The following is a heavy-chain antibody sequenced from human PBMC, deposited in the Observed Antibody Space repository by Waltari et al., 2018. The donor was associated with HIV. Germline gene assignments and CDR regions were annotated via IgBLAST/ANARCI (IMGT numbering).Heavy chain of an antibody. CDR2: ISDTGDTA. CDR3: AKDRAPTVTRGYFDY. Sequence: EVQLLESGGGLVQPGGSLRLSCAAYGFAFRSYSLSWVRQVPGKGLEWASVISDTGDTAYYADSVEGRFTISRDNSKNTLYLQMNNLRAEDTAVYYCAKDRAPTVTRGYFDYWGQGTLVTVSS. D-gene: IGHD4-17*01. V-gene: IGHV3-23*01. J-gene: IGHJ4*02. CDR1: GFAFRSYS.